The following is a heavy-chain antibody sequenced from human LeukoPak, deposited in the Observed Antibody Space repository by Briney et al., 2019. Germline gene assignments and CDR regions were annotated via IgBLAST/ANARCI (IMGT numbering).Heavy chain of an antibody. Sequence: GASVKVSCKASGYTFTSYGISWVRQAPGQGLEWMGWISAYNGNTNYVQKLQGRVTMTTDTSTSTAYMELRSLRSDDTAVYYCARQWGFYDYVWGSYRLPVSEDDSSGYGDYWGQGTLVTVSS. V-gene: IGHV1-18*01. CDR2: ISAYNGNT. J-gene: IGHJ4*02. D-gene: IGHD3-16*02. CDR1: GYTFTSYG. CDR3: ARQWGFYDYVWGSYRLPVSEDDSSGYGDY.